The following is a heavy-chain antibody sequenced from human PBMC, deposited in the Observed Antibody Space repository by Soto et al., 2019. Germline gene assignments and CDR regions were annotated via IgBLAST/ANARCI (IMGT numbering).Heavy chain of an antibody. CDR2: ISGSGGST. V-gene: IGHV3-23*01. D-gene: IGHD6-13*01. CDR3: AKGGLGDSSSRYGEVDY. CDR1: GFTFSSYA. J-gene: IGHJ4*02. Sequence: EVQLLESGGGLVQPGGSLRLSCAASGFTFSSYAMSWVRQAPGKGLEWVSAISGSGGSTYYADSVKGRFTISRDNSKNTLYLQMNSLRAEDTAVYYCAKGGLGDSSSRYGEVDYWGQGTLVTVSS.